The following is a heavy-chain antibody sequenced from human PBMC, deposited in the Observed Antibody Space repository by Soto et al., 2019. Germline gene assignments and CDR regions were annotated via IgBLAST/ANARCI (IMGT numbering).Heavy chain of an antibody. Sequence: EVQLVESGGALIQPGGSLRLSCVASGFTFNTYSMNWVRQAPGKGLEWVSYINSGSSNIYYADSVKGRFTVFRDNAKNSLCLPMSSLRDEDTAVYYCARAPVGMATMGDYWGQGTLVTVSS. J-gene: IGHJ4*02. V-gene: IGHV3-48*02. CDR2: INSGSSNI. CDR3: ARAPVGMATMGDY. CDR1: GFTFNTYS. D-gene: IGHD5-12*01.